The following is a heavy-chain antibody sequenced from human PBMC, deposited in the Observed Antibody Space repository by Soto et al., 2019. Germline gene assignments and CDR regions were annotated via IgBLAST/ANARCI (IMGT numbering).Heavy chain of an antibody. CDR2: INYSGGT. CDR1: GGSLRSYY. Sequence: QVQLQESGPRLVKPSETLSLTCTVSGGSLRSYYCSWFRQPPGKGLEWVGYINYSGGTFYNPSLKSRVTTSVNTSNNQYTLMVNSVTATDTAVYYCARQGFGELHGLGDVWGQGTTVTVSS. V-gene: IGHV4-59*08. CDR3: ARQGFGELHGLGDV. J-gene: IGHJ6*02. D-gene: IGHD3-10*01.